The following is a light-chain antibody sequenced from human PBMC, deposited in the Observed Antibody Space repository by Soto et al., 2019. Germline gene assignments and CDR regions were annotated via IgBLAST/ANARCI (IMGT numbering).Light chain of an antibody. CDR1: SRDVGNYNY. Sequence: QSALTQPRSVSGSPGQSVTISCTGTSRDVGNYNYVSWYQQHPGKAPKLMIYDVNKLPSGVPDRFSGSKSGNTASLTISGLQAENEADYYCCSYAGSYTWVFGGGTKLTVL. J-gene: IGLJ3*02. CDR3: CSYAGSYTWV. V-gene: IGLV2-11*01. CDR2: DVN.